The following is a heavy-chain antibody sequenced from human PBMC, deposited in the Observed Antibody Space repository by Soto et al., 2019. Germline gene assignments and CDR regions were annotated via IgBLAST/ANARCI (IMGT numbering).Heavy chain of an antibody. CDR3: ARGEFDY. Sequence: EVQVVESGGGLVQPGGSLRLSCTASGFTVTSNYMNWVRQAPGKGLEWVSIVNSGGATYYADSVKGRFSISRDISKNTVYLRMNSLRVEDTAVYYRARGEFDYWGQGTLVTVSS. J-gene: IGHJ4*02. CDR1: GFTVTSNY. V-gene: IGHV3-66*01. CDR2: VNSGGAT.